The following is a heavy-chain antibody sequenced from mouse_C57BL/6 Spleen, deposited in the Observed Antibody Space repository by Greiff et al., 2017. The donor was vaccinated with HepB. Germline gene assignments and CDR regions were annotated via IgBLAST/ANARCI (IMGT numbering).Heavy chain of an antibody. D-gene: IGHD1-1*01. Sequence: DVKLQESGPGLVKPSQSLSLTCSVTGYSITSGYYWNWIRQFPGNKLEWMGYISYDGSNNYNPSLKNRISITRDTSKNQFFLKLNSVTTEDTATYYCARVVHYFDYWGQGTTLTVSS. V-gene: IGHV3-6*01. CDR2: ISYDGSN. J-gene: IGHJ2*01. CDR3: ARVVHYFDY. CDR1: GYSITSGYY.